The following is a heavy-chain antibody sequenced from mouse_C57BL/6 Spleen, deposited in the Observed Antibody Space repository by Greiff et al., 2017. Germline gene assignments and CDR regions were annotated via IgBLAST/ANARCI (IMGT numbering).Heavy chain of an antibody. D-gene: IGHD3-2*02. CDR3: TRRQLRLRYFDY. CDR2: IDPETGGT. Sequence: QVQLKQSGAELVRPGASVTLSCKASGYTFTDYEMHWVKQTPVHGLEWIGAIDPETGGTAYNQKFKGKAILTADKSSSTAYMELRSLTSEDSAVYYCTRRQLRLRYFDYWGQGTTLTVSS. CDR1: GYTFTDYE. V-gene: IGHV1-15*01. J-gene: IGHJ2*01.